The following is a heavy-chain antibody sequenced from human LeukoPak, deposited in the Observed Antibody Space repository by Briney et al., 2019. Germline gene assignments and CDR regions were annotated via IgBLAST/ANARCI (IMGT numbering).Heavy chain of an antibody. CDR3: ASGDYWYFDL. Sequence: SETLSLTYAASGGSISSSNWWSWVRQPPGKGLEWIGEIYHSGSTNYNPSLKSRVIISIDMSKSQFSLKLSSVTAADTAVYFCASGDYWYFDLWGRGTLVTVSS. CDR1: GGSISSSNW. CDR2: IYHSGST. D-gene: IGHD4-17*01. J-gene: IGHJ2*01. V-gene: IGHV4-4*02.